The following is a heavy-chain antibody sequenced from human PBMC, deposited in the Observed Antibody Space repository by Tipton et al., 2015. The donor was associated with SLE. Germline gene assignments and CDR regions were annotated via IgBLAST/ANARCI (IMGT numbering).Heavy chain of an antibody. Sequence: SLRLSCAASGFTFVDYWMSWVRQAPGKGLEWVSAISGSGGSTYYADSVKGRFTISRDNSKKTLYLQMNSLRAEDTAVYYCAKAVDYYDSSGYYYWGQGSLVTVS. CDR1: GFTFVDYW. D-gene: IGHD3-22*01. V-gene: IGHV3-23*01. J-gene: IGHJ4*02. CDR3: AKAVDYYDSSGYYY. CDR2: ISGSGGST.